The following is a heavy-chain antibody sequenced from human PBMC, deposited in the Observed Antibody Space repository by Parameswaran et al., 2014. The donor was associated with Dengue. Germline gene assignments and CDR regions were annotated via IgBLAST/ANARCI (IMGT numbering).Heavy chain of an antibody. CDR2: INSDGSST. D-gene: IGHD5-18*01. V-gene: IGHV3-74*01. Sequence: VRQMPGKGLVWVSRINSDGSSTSYADSVKGRFTISRDNAKNTLYLQMNSLRAEDTAVYYCARTAMVSFDYWGQGTLVTVSS. J-gene: IGHJ4*02. CDR3: ARTAMVSFDY.